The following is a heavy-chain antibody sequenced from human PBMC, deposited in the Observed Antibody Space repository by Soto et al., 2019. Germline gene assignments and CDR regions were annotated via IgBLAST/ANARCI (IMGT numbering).Heavy chain of an antibody. J-gene: IGHJ6*02. CDR1: GYTVTGQY. Sequence: ASVKVSCKASGYTVTGQYMHCVRQAPGQGLEWMGWINPNSGDTNYAQKFQGRVTMTRDTSIGTAYMELSSLRSNDTAIYYCARESSGITLYGMDVWGQGTTVTVSS. CDR3: ARESSGITLYGMDV. V-gene: IGHV1-2*02. CDR2: INPNSGDT. D-gene: IGHD1-7*01.